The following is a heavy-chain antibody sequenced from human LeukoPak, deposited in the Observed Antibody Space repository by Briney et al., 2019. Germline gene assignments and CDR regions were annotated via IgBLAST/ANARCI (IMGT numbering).Heavy chain of an antibody. CDR2: MYYSGTT. Sequence: SETLSLTCTVSGGSISSSSMYYWAWIRQPPGKGLARFWSMYYSGTTDYNPSLKSRVTISVDTSKNHFSLTLTSVTAADTAVYYCARHIKGGVVVLFDYWGQGTLVTVSS. CDR3: ARHIKGGVVVLFDY. J-gene: IGHJ4*02. V-gene: IGHV4-39*01. D-gene: IGHD2-2*01. CDR1: GGSISSSSMYY.